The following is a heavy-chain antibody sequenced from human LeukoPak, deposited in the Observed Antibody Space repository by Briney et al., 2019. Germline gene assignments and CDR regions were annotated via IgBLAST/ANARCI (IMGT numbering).Heavy chain of an antibody. D-gene: IGHD2-2*01. CDR1: GFTFNTYE. CDR3: ARRYCSSASCLFDY. Sequence: GGSLRLSCAASGFTFNTYEMGWVRPAPGKGLEWVSCVNSGGTNKEHADSVKGRFTISRDNAKNSLYLQMNSLRAEDAAVYYCARRYCSSASCLFDYWGQGTLVTVSS. V-gene: IGHV3-48*03. J-gene: IGHJ4*02. CDR2: VNSGGTNK.